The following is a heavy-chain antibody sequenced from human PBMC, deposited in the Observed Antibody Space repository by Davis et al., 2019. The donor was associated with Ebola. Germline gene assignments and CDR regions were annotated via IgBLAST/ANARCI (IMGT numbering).Heavy chain of an antibody. Sequence: GESLKISCAASGFPFSTYGMTWVRQAPGKGLEWVSSISGSGGHTYYADSVKGRFTISRDKSKNTVYLQMNSLRPEDTAIYYCAKNGGFYGSGILDYYYYMDVWGKGTTVTVSS. CDR1: GFPFSTYG. J-gene: IGHJ6*03. D-gene: IGHD3-10*01. CDR3: AKNGGFYGSGILDYYYYMDV. V-gene: IGHV3-23*01. CDR2: ISGSGGHT.